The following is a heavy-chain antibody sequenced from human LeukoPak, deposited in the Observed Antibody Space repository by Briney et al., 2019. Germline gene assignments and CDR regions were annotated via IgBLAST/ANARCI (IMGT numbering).Heavy chain of an antibody. CDR2: ISGSGGST. V-gene: IGHV3-23*01. CDR1: GFTFSSYA. CDR3: ESDWSTSPYGMDV. Sequence: PGGSLRLSCAASGFTFSSYAMSWVRQAPGKGLEWVSAISGSGGSTYYADSVKGRFTISRDNSKNTLYLQMNSLRAEDTAVYYCESDWSTSPYGMDVWGQGTTVTVSS. J-gene: IGHJ6*02. D-gene: IGHD3-9*01.